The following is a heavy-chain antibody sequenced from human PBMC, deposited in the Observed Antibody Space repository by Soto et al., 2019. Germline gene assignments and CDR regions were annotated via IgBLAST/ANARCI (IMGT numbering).Heavy chain of an antibody. Sequence: VQLLESGGGLVQPGGSLRLSCAASGFTFSSYAMSWVRQAPGKGLEWVSAISGSAGSTYYPDSVKGRFTISRDNSKNTLYLQMNSLRAEDTAVYYCAKFRAYCCGASCHQEGYLDYWGQGTLVTVSS. V-gene: IGHV3-23*01. CDR2: ISGSAGST. CDR3: AKFRAYCCGASCHQEGYLDY. D-gene: IGHD2-15*01. CDR1: GFTFSSYA. J-gene: IGHJ4*02.